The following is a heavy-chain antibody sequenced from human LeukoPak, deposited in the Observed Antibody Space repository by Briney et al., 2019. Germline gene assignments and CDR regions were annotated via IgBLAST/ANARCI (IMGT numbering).Heavy chain of an antibody. V-gene: IGHV1-69*04. CDR2: IIPIVEIT. J-gene: IGHJ4*02. CDR1: GGTFSNYV. CDR3: GRNEEGFGESLIG. Sequence: SVKVSCKASGGTFSNYVISWVRQAPGQGLEWIGRIIPIVEITNYAENYQGRVTFTADKSTNTAYMHLNSLRSDDTAVYFCGRNEEGFGESLIGWGQGTLVTVSS. D-gene: IGHD3-10*01.